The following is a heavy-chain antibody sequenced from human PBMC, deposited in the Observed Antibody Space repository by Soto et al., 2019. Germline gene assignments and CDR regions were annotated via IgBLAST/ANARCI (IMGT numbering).Heavy chain of an antibody. Sequence: QVQLQESGPGLVKPSQTLSLTCTVSGGSISSGGYYWSWIRQHPGKGLEWIGYIYYSGSTYYNPSLKSRVTISVDTTNNHFSLKLSSVTAADTAVYYCAQYYYDSSGYWSFDYWGQGTLVTVSS. CDR3: AQYYYDSSGYWSFDY. D-gene: IGHD3-22*01. CDR1: GGSISSGGYY. CDR2: IYYSGST. J-gene: IGHJ4*02. V-gene: IGHV4-31*03.